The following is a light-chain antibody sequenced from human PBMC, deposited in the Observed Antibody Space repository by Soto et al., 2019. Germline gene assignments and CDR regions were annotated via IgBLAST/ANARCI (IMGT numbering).Light chain of an antibody. V-gene: IGKV3-11*01. CDR2: DAS. Sequence: EIVLTQSPATLSLSPGERATLSCRASQSVSSYLAWYQQRPGQAPGLLIFDASNRATGIPARFTGSGSGTDFTLTISSLEPEDVAVYYCQQRSNWPLTFGVGTKVEIK. CDR1: QSVSSY. J-gene: IGKJ4*01. CDR3: QQRSNWPLT.